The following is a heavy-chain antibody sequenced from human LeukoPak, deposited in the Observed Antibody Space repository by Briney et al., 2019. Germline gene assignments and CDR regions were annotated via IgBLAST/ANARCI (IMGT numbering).Heavy chain of an antibody. D-gene: IGHD4-17*01. CDR3: ARVDYGDGFDY. CDR2: IKQDGSEK. Sequence: GRSLRLSCAASRFIFRNYGMHWVRQSPGKGLEWVANIKQDGSEKYYVDSVKGRFTISRDNAKNSLYLQMNSLRAEDTAVYYCARVDYGDGFDYWGQGTLVTVSS. J-gene: IGHJ4*02. CDR1: RFIFRNYG. V-gene: IGHV3-7*01.